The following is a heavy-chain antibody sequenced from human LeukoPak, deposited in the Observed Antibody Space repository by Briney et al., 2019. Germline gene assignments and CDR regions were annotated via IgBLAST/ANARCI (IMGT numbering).Heavy chain of an antibody. D-gene: IGHD3-16*01. Sequence: MSSETLSLTCTVSGGSISSSSYYWGWIRQPPGKGLEWIGSIYYSGSTNYNPSLKSRVTISVDTSKNQFSLKLSSVTAADTAVYYCLGASSRFNFDYWGQGTLVTVSS. CDR2: IYYSGST. CDR3: LGASSRFNFDY. CDR1: GGSISSSSYY. J-gene: IGHJ4*02. V-gene: IGHV4-39*07.